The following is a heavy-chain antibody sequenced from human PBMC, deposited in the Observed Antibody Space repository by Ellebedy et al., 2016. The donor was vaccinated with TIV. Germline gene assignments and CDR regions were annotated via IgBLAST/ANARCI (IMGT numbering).Heavy chain of an antibody. Sequence: GESLKISCAASGFTVSSNYMSWVRQAPGKGLEWVSVIYSGGSTYYADSVKGRFTISRDNSNNIGHLQMASLRVEDTAVYYCTKKSYFEMSLENWGHGTLVTVSS. D-gene: IGHD3-22*01. CDR1: GFTVSSNY. V-gene: IGHV3-53*05. CDR2: IYSGGST. CDR3: TKKSYFEMSLEN. J-gene: IGHJ4*01.